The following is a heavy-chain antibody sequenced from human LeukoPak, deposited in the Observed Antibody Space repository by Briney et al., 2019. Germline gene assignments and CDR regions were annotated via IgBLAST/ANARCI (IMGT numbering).Heavy chain of an antibody. CDR2: ISAYNGNT. D-gene: IGHD3-22*01. CDR1: GGTFSSYG. V-gene: IGHV1-18*01. Sequence: ASVKVSCKASGGTFSSYGISWVRQAPGQGLEWMGWISAYNGNTNYAQKLQGRVTMTTDTSTSTAYMELRSLRSDDTAVYYCARARDYYDSSGCDYWGQGTLVTVSS. J-gene: IGHJ4*02. CDR3: ARARDYYDSSGCDY.